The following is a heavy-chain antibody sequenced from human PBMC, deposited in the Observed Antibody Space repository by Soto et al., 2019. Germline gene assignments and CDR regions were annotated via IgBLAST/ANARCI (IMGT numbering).Heavy chain of an antibody. CDR2: ISAQNGNA. V-gene: IGHV1-18*01. J-gene: IGHJ4*02. CDR3: ARIPSTSRAVGY. Sequence: QVQLVQTGGEVKKPGASVKVSCKASGYTFNLYGITWLRQAPGEGPEWLGWISAQNGNASYAQRFKGRVTMTIETSTTTSYMELGRLTSDDTAIYYCARIPSTSRAVGYWGQGTLVTVSS. CDR1: GYTFNLYG. D-gene: IGHD1-1*01.